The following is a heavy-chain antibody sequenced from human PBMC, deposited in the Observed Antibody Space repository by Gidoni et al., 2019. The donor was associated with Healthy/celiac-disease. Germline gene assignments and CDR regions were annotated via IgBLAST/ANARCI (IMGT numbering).Heavy chain of an antibody. D-gene: IGHD1-26*01. CDR2: ISYDVSNK. Sequence: QVQLVDSGGGFVQPGGSLRLSCAAPGFTFSSYGMHWVRQAPGKGLGWVAVISYDVSNKTYADSVKGRLAISRDNSNNTLYLQMISLRAEDTAVYYCAKDRNVPWELPSGFFDYWGQGTLVTVSS. CDR3: AKDRNVPWELPSGFFDY. J-gene: IGHJ4*02. CDR1: GFTFSSYG. V-gene: IGHV3-30*18.